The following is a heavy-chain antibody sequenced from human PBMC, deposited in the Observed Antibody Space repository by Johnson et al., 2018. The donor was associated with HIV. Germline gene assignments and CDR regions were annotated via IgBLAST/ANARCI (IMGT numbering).Heavy chain of an antibody. Sequence: VQLVESGGVVVQPGGSLRLSCAASGFTFDDYAMHWVRQAPGKGLEWVSLISWDGGSTYYADSVKGRFTISRDNSKNRLFLQMNSLRAEDTAVYYCARASNSGYDQAFDIWGQGTMVTVSS. CDR2: ISWDGGST. CDR3: ARASNSGYDQAFDI. V-gene: IGHV3-43D*03. D-gene: IGHD5-12*01. J-gene: IGHJ3*02. CDR1: GFTFDDYA.